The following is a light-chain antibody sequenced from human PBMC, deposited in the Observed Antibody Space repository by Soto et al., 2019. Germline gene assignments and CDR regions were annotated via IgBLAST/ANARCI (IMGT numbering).Light chain of an antibody. CDR3: QQYGSSPVS. V-gene: IGKV3-20*01. CDR2: GAS. Sequence: EIVLTQSPGTLSLSPGERATLSCRASQRVSSSNLAWYQHKPGQAPRLVMYGASSRATGIPDRFSGSGSGTDFTLTISRLEPEDFAIYYCQQYGSSPVSFGQGTKLEIK. J-gene: IGKJ2*03. CDR1: QRVSSSN.